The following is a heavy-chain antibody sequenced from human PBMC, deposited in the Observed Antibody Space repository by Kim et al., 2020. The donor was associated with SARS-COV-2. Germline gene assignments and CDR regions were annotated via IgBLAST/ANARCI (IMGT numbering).Heavy chain of an antibody. V-gene: IGHV3-43*02. Sequence: GGSLRLSCAASGFTFDDYAMHWVRQAPGKGLEWVSLISGDGGSTYYADSVKGRFTISRDNSKNSLYLQMNSLRTEDTALYYCALASVRNQGYYYYYGMDVWGQGTTVTVSS. CDR2: ISGDGGST. CDR1: GFTFDDYA. CDR3: ALASVRNQGYYYYYGMDV. D-gene: IGHD1-1*01. J-gene: IGHJ6*02.